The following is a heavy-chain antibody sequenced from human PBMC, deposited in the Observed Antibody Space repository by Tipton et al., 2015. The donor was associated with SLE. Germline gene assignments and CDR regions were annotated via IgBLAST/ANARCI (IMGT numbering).Heavy chain of an antibody. CDR2: IIPIFGTV. J-gene: IGHJ4*02. V-gene: IGHV1-69*01. D-gene: IGHD3-22*01. CDR1: GGTLSIYA. Sequence: QSGPEVKKPGSSVKVSCKASGGTLSIYAISWVRQAPGQGLEWMGGIIPIFGTVSYSQKFQGRVTITADESRSTVYMELSSLRSEDTAVFYCAGGDYDSRGNYFDYWGQGTLVTVSS. CDR3: AGGDYDSRGNYFDY.